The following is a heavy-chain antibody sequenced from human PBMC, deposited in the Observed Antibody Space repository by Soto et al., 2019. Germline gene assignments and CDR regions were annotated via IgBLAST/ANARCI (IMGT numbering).Heavy chain of an antibody. CDR3: ARDRGYFDY. D-gene: IGHD3-10*01. J-gene: IGHJ4*02. CDR1: GFTFTTYA. V-gene: IGHV1-3*04. Sequence: QVQLVQSGAEVKKPGASVKVSCKPSGFTFTTYAMHWVRQAPGQRLEWMGWINTGNGNTKYSQNFQGRVTITRDTSANTAYMELSSLTSEHTAVYYCARDRGYFDYWGQGTLVTVSS. CDR2: INTGNGNT.